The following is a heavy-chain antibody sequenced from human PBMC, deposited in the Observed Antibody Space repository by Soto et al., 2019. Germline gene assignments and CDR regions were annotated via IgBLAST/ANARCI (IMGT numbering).Heavy chain of an antibody. CDR3: ARASYDSSGYSDFDY. CDR2: IYYSGST. J-gene: IGHJ4*02. D-gene: IGHD3-22*01. V-gene: IGHV4-59*01. CDR1: GGSISSYY. Sequence: SETLSLTCTVSGGSISSYYWSWIRQPPGKGLEWIGYIYYSGSTNYNPSLKSRVTISVDTSKNQFSLKLSSVTAADTAVYYCARASYDSSGYSDFDYWGQGTLVTVSS.